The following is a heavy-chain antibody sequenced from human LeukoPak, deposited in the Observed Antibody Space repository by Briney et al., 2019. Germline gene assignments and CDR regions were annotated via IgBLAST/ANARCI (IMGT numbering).Heavy chain of an antibody. CDR1: GGTFSSYA. J-gene: IGHJ4*02. D-gene: IGHD2-2*02. CDR3: ATELLYCSSTSCYRSGFDY. V-gene: IGHV1-69*13. CDR2: IIPIFGTA. Sequence: ASVRVSCKASGGTFSSYAISWVRQAPGRGLEWMGGIIPIFGTANYAQKFQGRVTITADESTSTAYMELSSLRSEDTAVYYCATELLYCSSTSCYRSGFDYWGQGTLVTVSS.